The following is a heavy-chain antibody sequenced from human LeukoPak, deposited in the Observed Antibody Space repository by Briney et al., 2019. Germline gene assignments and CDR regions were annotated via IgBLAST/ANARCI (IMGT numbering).Heavy chain of an antibody. CDR3: AKDIYYGSGSYYLAPFDY. CDR2: ISGSGGST. CDR1: GFTFSSYA. J-gene: IGHJ4*02. V-gene: IGHV3-23*01. D-gene: IGHD3-10*01. Sequence: PGGSLRLSCAASGFTFSSYAMSWVRQAPGKGLEWVSAISGSGGSTYYADSVKGRFTISRDNSKNTLYPQMNSLRAEDTAVYYCAKDIYYGSGSYYLAPFDYWGQGTLVTASS.